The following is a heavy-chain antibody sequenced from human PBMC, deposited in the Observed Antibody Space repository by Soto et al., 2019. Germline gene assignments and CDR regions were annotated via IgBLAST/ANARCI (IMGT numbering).Heavy chain of an antibody. CDR1: GFTFSTYA. CDR3: AKGRPRRTSGYCFDY. V-gene: IGHV3-23*01. CDR2: VSASGLNT. J-gene: IGHJ4*02. D-gene: IGHD1-1*01. Sequence: EVQLLESGGKLVQPGGSLTLSCAASGFTFSTYAMAWVRQAPGKGLEWVSGVSASGLNTDYADPVKGRFYISRDNSKNTVSLHMSSLRAEDTALYYCAKGRPRRTSGYCFDYWGQGTPVTVSS.